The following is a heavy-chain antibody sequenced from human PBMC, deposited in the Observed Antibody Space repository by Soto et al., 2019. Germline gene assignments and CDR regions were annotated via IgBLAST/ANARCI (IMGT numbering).Heavy chain of an antibody. Sequence: WGSLRLSFAASGFTFSSYSINWVRPSPLNWLEWVSYISSSSSTIYYADSVKGRFTISRDNAKNSLYLQMNSLRAEDTAVYYCARDSDDSSGYYLLGVYYFDYWGQGTLVTVSS. CDR2: ISSSSSTI. J-gene: IGHJ4*02. CDR1: GFTFSSYS. D-gene: IGHD3-22*01. V-gene: IGHV3-48*01. CDR3: ARDSDDSSGYYLLGVYYFDY.